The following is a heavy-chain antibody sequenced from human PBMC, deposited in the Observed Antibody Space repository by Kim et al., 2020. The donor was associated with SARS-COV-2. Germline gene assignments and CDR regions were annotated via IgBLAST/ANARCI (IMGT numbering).Heavy chain of an antibody. V-gene: IGHV4-39*01. CDR2: T. Sequence: TYYNPSLKSRVTISVDTSKNQFSLKLSSVTAADTAVYYCAIPYGGNPGGYWGQGTLVTVSS. J-gene: IGHJ4*02. CDR3: AIPYGGNPGGY. D-gene: IGHD2-15*01.